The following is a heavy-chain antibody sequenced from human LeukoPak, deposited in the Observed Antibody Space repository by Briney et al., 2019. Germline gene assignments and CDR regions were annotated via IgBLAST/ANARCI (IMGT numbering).Heavy chain of an antibody. V-gene: IGHV1-18*01. Sequence: ASVKVSCKASGDTFSNYAFSWVRQAPGQGLEWMGWISAYNGNTNYAQKLQGRVTMTTDTSTSTAYMELRSLRSDDTAVYYCARAKYYYDSSGDYWGQGTLVTVSS. D-gene: IGHD3-22*01. CDR2: ISAYNGNT. CDR3: ARAKYYYDSSGDY. CDR1: GDTFSNYA. J-gene: IGHJ4*02.